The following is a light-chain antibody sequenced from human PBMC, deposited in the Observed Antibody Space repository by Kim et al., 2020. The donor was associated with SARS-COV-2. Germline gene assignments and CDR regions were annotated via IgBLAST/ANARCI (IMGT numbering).Light chain of an antibody. CDR1: RLKSYY. Sequence: LGKTLRITCQGDRLKSYYASWYQHKPGQAPVLVIYGKNNRPSGIPDRFSGSSSGNTASLTITGAQAEDEADYYCNSRDSSGNHVVFGGGTQLTVL. CDR3: NSRDSSGNHVV. CDR2: GKN. V-gene: IGLV3-19*01. J-gene: IGLJ2*01.